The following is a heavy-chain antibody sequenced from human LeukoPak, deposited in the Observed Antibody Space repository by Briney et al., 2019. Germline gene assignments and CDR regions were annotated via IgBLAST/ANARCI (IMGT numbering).Heavy chain of an antibody. CDR3: AELGITMIGGV. V-gene: IGHV3-7*01. CDR1: GFTFSNFW. CDR2: IKEDGSEK. J-gene: IGHJ6*04. D-gene: IGHD3-10*02. Sequence: AGGSLRLSCAASGFTFSNFWMSWVRQAPGKGLEWVANIKEDGSEKYYVESVTGRFTISRDNAKNSLSLQVNSLRAEDTAVYYCAELGITMIGGVWGKGTTVTISS.